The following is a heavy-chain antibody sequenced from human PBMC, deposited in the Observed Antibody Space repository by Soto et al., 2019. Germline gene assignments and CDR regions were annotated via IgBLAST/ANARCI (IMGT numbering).Heavy chain of an antibody. CDR2: ISGSGSGT. Sequence: GGSLRLSCAASGFTFSSYAMSWVRQAPGKGLDWVSTISGSGSGTYYADSVKGRFTISRDNSKNTLYLQMDRLRAEDTAVYFCTKDQVEGYYDTGGSQGSWGQGTLVTVSS. J-gene: IGHJ5*02. CDR1: GFTFSSYA. CDR3: TKDQVEGYYDTGGSQGS. D-gene: IGHD3-22*01. V-gene: IGHV3-23*01.